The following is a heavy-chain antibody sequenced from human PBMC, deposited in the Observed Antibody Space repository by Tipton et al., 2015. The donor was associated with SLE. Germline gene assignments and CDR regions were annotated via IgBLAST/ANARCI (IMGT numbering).Heavy chain of an antibody. CDR1: GASFSGYY. CDR3: ARAHSSGYYGY. Sequence: TLSLTCAVNGASFSGYYWNWIRQTPGKGLEWIGDINDSGSTNYNPSLKSRVTISVDTSENQVSLNLGSVTAADTAVYYCARAHSSGYYGYWGQGTLVTVSS. D-gene: IGHD3-22*01. CDR2: INDSGST. V-gene: IGHV4-34*01. J-gene: IGHJ4*02.